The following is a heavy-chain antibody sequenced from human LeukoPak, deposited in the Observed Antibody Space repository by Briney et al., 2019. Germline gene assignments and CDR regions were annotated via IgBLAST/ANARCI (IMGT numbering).Heavy chain of an antibody. V-gene: IGHV4-39*07. CDR3: ARESNNWNYDY. CDR2: IYYSGST. Sequence: PGGSLRLSCAASGFTFSSYAMHWIRQPPGKGLEWIGSIYYSGSTYYNPSLKSRVTISVDTSKNQFSLKLSSVTAADTAVYYCARESNNWNYDYWGQGTLVTVSS. D-gene: IGHD1-7*01. CDR1: GFTFSSYA. J-gene: IGHJ4*02.